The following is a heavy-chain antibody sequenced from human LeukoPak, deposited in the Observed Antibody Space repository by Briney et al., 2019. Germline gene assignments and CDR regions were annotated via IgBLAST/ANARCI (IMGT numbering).Heavy chain of an antibody. J-gene: IGHJ4*02. D-gene: IGHD6-19*01. CDR1: GGSFSGYY. V-gene: IGHV4-34*01. CDR3: ARVQAVAETFFDY. Sequence: SETLSLTCAVYGGSFSGYYWSWIRQPPGKGLEWIGEINHSGSTNYNPSLKSRVTISVDTSKNQFSLKLSSVTAADTAVYYCARVQAVAETFFDYWGQGTLVTVSS. CDR2: INHSGST.